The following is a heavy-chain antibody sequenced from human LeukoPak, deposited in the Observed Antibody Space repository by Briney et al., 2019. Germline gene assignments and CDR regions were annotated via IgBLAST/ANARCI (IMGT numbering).Heavy chain of an antibody. V-gene: IGHV4-59*08. CDR1: GGSISSYY. D-gene: IGHD6-13*01. CDR3: ARHGAAAGRIFDY. J-gene: IGHJ4*02. CDR2: IYYSGST. Sequence: SETLSLTCTVSGGSISSYYWSWIRQPPGKGLEWIGYIYYSGSTNYNPSLTGRVTISVDTSKNQFSLKLSFVTAADTAVYYCARHGAAAGRIFDYWGQGTLVTVSS.